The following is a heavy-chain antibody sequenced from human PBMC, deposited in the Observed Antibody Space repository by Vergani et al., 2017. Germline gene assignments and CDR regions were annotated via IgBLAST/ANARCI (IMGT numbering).Heavy chain of an antibody. CDR2: IKQDGSEK. Sequence: EVQLVESGGGLVQPGGSLRLSCAASGFTFSSYWMSWVRQAPGKGLEWVANIKQDGSEKYYVDSVKGRFTISRDNAKNSLYLQMNSLRAEDTAVYYCARGPVYGSGSYYNVDREVPPYYYYYYGMDVWGQGTMVTVSS. CDR3: ARGPVYGSGSYYNVDREVPPYYYYYYGMDV. J-gene: IGHJ6*02. CDR1: GFTFSSYW. V-gene: IGHV3-7*01. D-gene: IGHD3-10*01.